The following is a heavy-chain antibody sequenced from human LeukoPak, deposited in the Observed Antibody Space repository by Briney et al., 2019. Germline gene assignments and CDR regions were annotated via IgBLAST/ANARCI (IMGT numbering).Heavy chain of an antibody. V-gene: IGHV3-30-3*01. J-gene: IGHJ6*02. CDR3: ARRATLTYYAMDV. CDR1: GFTFSSYA. D-gene: IGHD1-26*01. CDR2: ISYDGSNK. Sequence: GRSLRLSCAASGFTFSSYAMHWVRQAPGKGLEWVAVISYDGSNKYYADSVKGRFTISRDNSKNTLDLQMISLRAEDTAVYHCARRATLTYYAMDVWGQGTTVTVSS.